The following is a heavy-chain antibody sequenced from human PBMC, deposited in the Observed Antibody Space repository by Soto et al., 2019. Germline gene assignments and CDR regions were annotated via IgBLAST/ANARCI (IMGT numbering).Heavy chain of an antibody. J-gene: IGHJ6*02. CDR2: INHSGST. CDR1: GGSFSGYY. D-gene: IGHD3-3*01. CDR3: ARSFDFWSSYYLGSTYYYGMDV. Sequence: PSETLSLTCAVYGGSFSGYYWSWIRQPPGKGLEWIGEINHSGSTNYNPSLKSRVTISVDKSKNQFSLKLSSVTAADTAVYYCARSFDFWSSYYLGSTYYYGMDVWGQGTTVTVSS. V-gene: IGHV4-34*01.